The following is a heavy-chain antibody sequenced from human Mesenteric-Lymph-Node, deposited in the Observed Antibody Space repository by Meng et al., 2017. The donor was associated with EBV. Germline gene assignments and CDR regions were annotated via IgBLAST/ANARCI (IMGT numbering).Heavy chain of an antibody. J-gene: IGHJ4*02. V-gene: IGHV6-1*01. CDR3: SRESWRAFDY. CDR2: TYYRSKWYN. Sequence: VPLKQQGPGLVKPSQTLSLTCAISGDSVSNTNVAWNWIRQSPSRGLEWLGRTYYRSKWYNEYAQSVKGRITINPDTSKSEFSLQLNSVTPDDTAVYYCSRESWRAFDYWGQGTLVTVSS. CDR1: GDSVSNTNVA.